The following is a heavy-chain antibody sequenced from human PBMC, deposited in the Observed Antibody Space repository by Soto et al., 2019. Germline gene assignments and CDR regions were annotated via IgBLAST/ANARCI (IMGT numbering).Heavy chain of an antibody. D-gene: IGHD2-2*01. CDR2: ISSSSSTI. V-gene: IGHV3-48*01. J-gene: IGHJ6*03. CDR3: PIRLDCSGTSCFGGDNYYYYYMDD. CDR1: GFTFSSYS. Sequence: EVQLVESGGGLVQPGGSLRLSCAASGFTFSSYSMNWVRQAPGKGLEWVSYISSSSSTIYYADSVKGRFTISRVNAKNSLYLQMNSLRAEDTAVYYCPIRLDCSGTSCFGGDNYYYYYMDDWGKGTTVTVFS.